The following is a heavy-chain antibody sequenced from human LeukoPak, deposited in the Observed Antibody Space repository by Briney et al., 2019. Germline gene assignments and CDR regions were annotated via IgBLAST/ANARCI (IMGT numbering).Heavy chain of an antibody. D-gene: IGHD3-9*01. CDR1: GGSFSGYY. CDR2: INHSGST. CDR3: ARGIAYYDILTGYYMNEAQYFDY. Sequence: PSETLSLTCAVYGGSFSGYYWSWIRQPPGKGLEWIGEINHSGSTNYNPSLKSRVTISVDTSKNQFSLKLSSVTAADTAVHYCARGIAYYDILTGYYMNEAQYFDYWGQGTLVTVSS. V-gene: IGHV4-34*01. J-gene: IGHJ4*02.